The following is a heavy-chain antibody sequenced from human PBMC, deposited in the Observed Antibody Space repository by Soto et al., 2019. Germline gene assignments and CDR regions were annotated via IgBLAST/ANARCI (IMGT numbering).Heavy chain of an antibody. CDR2: IYYSGST. CDR3: ARDRCISTSCYTNYGMDV. V-gene: IGHV4-30-4*01. D-gene: IGHD2-2*02. Sequence: QVQLQESGPGLVKPSQTLSLTCTVSGGSISSGDYYWSWIRQPPGKGLEWIGYIYYSGSTYYNPSLKSRVTISVDTSKNQFSLKLSSVTAADTAVYYCARDRCISTSCYTNYGMDVWGQGTTVTVSS. CDR1: GGSISSGDYY. J-gene: IGHJ6*02.